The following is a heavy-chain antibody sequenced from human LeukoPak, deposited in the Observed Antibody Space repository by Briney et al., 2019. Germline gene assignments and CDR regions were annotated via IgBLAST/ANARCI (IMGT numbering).Heavy chain of an antibody. CDR3: ARDPSQDILTAYYDY. Sequence: KPSETLSLTCTVSGGSISSHYWSWIRQPPGKGLEWIGYIHYSGSMNHNPALKSRVTISVDTSKNQFSLKLTSVTAADTAVYYCARDPSQDILTAYYDYWGQGTLVTVSS. V-gene: IGHV4-59*11. CDR1: GGSISSHY. CDR2: IHYSGSM. D-gene: IGHD3-9*01. J-gene: IGHJ4*02.